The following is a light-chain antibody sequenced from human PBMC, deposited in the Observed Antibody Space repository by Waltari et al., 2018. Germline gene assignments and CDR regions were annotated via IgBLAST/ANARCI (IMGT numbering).Light chain of an antibody. V-gene: IGLV1-47*01. CDR1: SSNLGSSN. J-gene: IGLJ3*02. CDR2: RTN. CDR3: AAWDDSLSAWV. Sequence: QSVLTPPPSASGTPGQRVTILCSGRSSNLGSSNVYWNQQLPETAPKLLIYRTNQRPSGVPDRFSGSKSVTSASLAISGLRSEDEADYYCAAWDDSLSAWVFGGGTKLTVL.